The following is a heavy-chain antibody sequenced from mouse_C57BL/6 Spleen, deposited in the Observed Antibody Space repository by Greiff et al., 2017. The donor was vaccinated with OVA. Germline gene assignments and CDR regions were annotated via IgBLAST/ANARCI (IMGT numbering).Heavy chain of an antibody. CDR1: GFTFSDYY. J-gene: IGHJ4*01. CDR3: ARGGAMDY. Sequence: EVQLKESGGGLVQPGGSLKLSCAASGFTFSDYYMYWVRQTPEKRLEWVAYISNGGGSTYYPDTVKGRFTISRDNAKNTLYLQMSRLKSEDTAMYYCARGGAMDYWGQGTSVTVSS. CDR2: ISNGGGST. V-gene: IGHV5-12*01.